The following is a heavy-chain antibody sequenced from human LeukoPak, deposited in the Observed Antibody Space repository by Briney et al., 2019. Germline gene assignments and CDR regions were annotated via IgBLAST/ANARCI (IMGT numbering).Heavy chain of an antibody. CDR1: GFTFSDYA. D-gene: IGHD6-19*01. V-gene: IGHV3-21*01. CDR2: ISSSSSYI. J-gene: IGHJ4*02. Sequence: PGGSLRLSCPASGFTFSDYAMTWVRQAPGKGLEWVSSISSSSSYIYYADSVKGRFTISRDNAKNSLYLQMNSLRAEDTAVYYCARGSSGWFDYWGQGTLVTVSS. CDR3: ARGSSGWFDY.